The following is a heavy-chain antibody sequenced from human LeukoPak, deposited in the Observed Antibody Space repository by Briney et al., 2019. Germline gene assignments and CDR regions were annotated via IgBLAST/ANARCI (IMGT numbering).Heavy chain of an antibody. J-gene: IGHJ6*03. Sequence: SETLSLTCTVSGDPISIGDYYWNWIRQPPGKGLEWIGEINHSGSTNYNPSLKSRVTISVDTSKNQFSLKLSSVTAADTAVYYCARARGVVHTAGYMDVWGKGTTVTVSS. V-gene: IGHV4-34*01. D-gene: IGHD3-3*01. CDR2: INHSGST. CDR3: ARARGVVHTAGYMDV. CDR1: GDPISIGDYY.